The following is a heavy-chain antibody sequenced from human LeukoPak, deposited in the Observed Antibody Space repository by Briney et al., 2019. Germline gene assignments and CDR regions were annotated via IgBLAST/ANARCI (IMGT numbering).Heavy chain of an antibody. D-gene: IGHD3-22*01. CDR3: AREDSSDPSGMDV. Sequence: PSETLSLTCTVSGGSVSSGTYYWSWIRQPPGKGLEWIAYTHYSGSTNYNPSLKSRVTISVDTSKNQFSLKLSSVTAADTAVYYCAREDSSDPSGMDVWGQGTTVTVSS. J-gene: IGHJ6*02. CDR1: GGSVSSGTYY. V-gene: IGHV4-61*01. CDR2: THYSGST.